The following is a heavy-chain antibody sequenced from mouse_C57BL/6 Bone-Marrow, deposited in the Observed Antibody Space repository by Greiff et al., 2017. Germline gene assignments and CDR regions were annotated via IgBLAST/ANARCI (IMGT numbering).Heavy chain of an antibody. V-gene: IGHV1-53*01. Sequence: QVHVKQPGTELVKPGASVKLSCKASGYTFTSYWMHWVKQRPGQGLEWIGHINPSTGGTNYNEKFKSKATLTVDKASSTAYMQLRSLTSEDSAVYYCARYDWGAYWGQGTLVTVSA. CDR2: INPSTGGT. D-gene: IGHD4-1*01. CDR3: ARYDWGAY. J-gene: IGHJ3*01. CDR1: GYTFTSYW.